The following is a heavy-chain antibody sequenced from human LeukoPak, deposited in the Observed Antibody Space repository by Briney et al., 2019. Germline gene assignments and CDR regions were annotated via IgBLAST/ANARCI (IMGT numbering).Heavy chain of an antibody. J-gene: IGHJ5*02. D-gene: IGHD6-25*01. CDR3: AKDALPSIRAAADP. CDR1: GFTFSSYA. V-gene: IGHV3-23*01. CDR2: ISGSGGST. Sequence: GGSLRLSRAASGFTFSSYAMSWVRQAPGKGLEWVSAISGSGGSTYYADSVKGRFTISRDNSKNTLYLQMNSLRAEDTAVYYCAKDALPSIRAAADPWGQGTLVTVSS.